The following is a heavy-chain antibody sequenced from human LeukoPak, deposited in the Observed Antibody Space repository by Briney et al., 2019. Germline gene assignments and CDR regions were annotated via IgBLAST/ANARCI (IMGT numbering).Heavy chain of an antibody. J-gene: IGHJ4*02. V-gene: IGHV1-18*01. CDR1: GYTFTSYG. Sequence: ASVKVSCKASGYTFTSYGISWVRQAPGQGLEWMGWISAYNGNTNYAQKLQGRVTMTTDTSTSTAYMELSSLRSEDTAVYYCAKAHSYGYTRFPETFVAFDYWGQGTLVTVSS. CDR3: AKAHSYGYTRFPETFVAFDY. CDR2: ISAYNGNT. D-gene: IGHD5-18*01.